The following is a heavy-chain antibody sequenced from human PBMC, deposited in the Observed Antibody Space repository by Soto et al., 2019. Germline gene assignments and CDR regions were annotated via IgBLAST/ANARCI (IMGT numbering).Heavy chain of an antibody. CDR1: GFTFSSYG. CDR3: ARGYQPPLVRNWFEP. CDR2: IWYDGSNK. D-gene: IGHD2-2*01. V-gene: IGHV3-33*01. J-gene: IGHJ5*01. Sequence: GGSLRLSCAASGFTFSSYGMHWVRQAPGKGLEWVAVIWYDGSNKYYADSVKGRFTISRDNSKNTLYLQMNSLRAEDTAVYYCARGYQPPLVRNWFEPWDQETLVAASS.